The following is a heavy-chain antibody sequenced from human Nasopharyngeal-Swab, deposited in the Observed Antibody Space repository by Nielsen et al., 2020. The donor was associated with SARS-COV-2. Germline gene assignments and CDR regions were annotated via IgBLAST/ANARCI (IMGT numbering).Heavy chain of an antibody. Sequence: GESLKISCAASGFTFSSYWMHWVRQAPGKGLVWVSRINSDGSSTSYADSVKGRFTISRDNAKHTLYLQMNSLRAEDTAVYYCARAGVVVPAAINYYYGMDVWGQGTTVTVSS. CDR1: GFTFSSYW. CDR3: ARAGVVVPAAINYYYGMDV. J-gene: IGHJ6*02. D-gene: IGHD2-2*01. V-gene: IGHV3-74*01. CDR2: INSDGSST.